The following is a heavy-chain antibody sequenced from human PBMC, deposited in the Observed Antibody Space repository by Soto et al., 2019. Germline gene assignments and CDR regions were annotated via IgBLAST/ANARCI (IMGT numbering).Heavy chain of an antibody. CDR3: ARVIPYYIDY. CDR2: IYYIGST. D-gene: IGHD3-16*01. J-gene: IGHJ4*02. CDR1: GGSISSNY. V-gene: IGHV4-59*01. Sequence: QVQLRESGPGLVKPSETLCLSCAVYGGSISSNYWSWIRQSPGKGMEWIGYIYYIGSTNYNPSLKSRVTISLDTSKSQVSLKLSSVTAADTAVYYCARVIPYYIDYWGQGTLVTVSS.